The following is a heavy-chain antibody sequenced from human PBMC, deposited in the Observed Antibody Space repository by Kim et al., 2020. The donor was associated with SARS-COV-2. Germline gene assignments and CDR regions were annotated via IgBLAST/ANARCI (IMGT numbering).Heavy chain of an antibody. J-gene: IGHJ4*02. Sequence: SETLSLTCTVSGGSVSRNSFYWGWIRQPPGKGLEWIGTIYYRGSTFYNPSLKSRVTMSVDTSNNQFSLNLNSVTAADTAVYYCARPAYCGFDCYSPAFDSWGQGALVTVSS. V-gene: IGHV4-39*01. D-gene: IGHD2-21*02. CDR1: GGSVSRNSFY. CDR2: IYYRGST. CDR3: ARPAYCGFDCYSPAFDS.